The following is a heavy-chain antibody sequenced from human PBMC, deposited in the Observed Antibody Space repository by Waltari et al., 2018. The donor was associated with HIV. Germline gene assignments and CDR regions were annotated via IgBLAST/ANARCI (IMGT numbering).Heavy chain of an antibody. CDR2: ISYHGDDK. D-gene: IGHD6-19*01. CDR1: GFTFSIYA. CDR3: AKGASGWSPGY. V-gene: IGHV3-30*18. Sequence: QVHLVESGGGVVQPGRSLRLYCAASGFTFSIYAMHWVRQAPGKGLEWVAVISYHGDDKYYADSVKGRFTISRDNSKNTLYLQMNSLRAEDTAVYYCAKGASGWSPGYWGQGTLVTVSS. J-gene: IGHJ4*02.